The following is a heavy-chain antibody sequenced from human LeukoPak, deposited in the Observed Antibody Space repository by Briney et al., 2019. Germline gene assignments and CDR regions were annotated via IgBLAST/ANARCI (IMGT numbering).Heavy chain of an antibody. CDR2: IIPIFGIA. D-gene: IGHD2-21*02. V-gene: IGHV1-69*04. Sequence: PAASVKVPCKASGGTFSSYAISWVRQAPGQGLEWMGRIIPIFGIANYAQKFQGRVTITADKSTSTAYMELSSLRFEDTAVYYCARGCGGDCYSEDYYYGMDVWGQGTTVTVSS. CDR1: GGTFSSYA. J-gene: IGHJ6*02. CDR3: ARGCGGDCYSEDYYYGMDV.